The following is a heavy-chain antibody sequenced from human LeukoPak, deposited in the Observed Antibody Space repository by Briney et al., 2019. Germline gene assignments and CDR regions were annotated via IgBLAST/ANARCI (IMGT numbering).Heavy chain of an antibody. V-gene: IGHV4-59*01. CDR2: IYYTGST. CDR3: ARVSGARGFDY. D-gene: IGHD7-27*01. Sequence: NPSETLSLTCTVSGGSISSYYWSWIRQPPGKGLEWIGYIYYTGSTNYSPSLKSRVTISVDTSRTQFSLKLSSVTAADTAVYYCARVSGARGFDYWGQGTLVTVS. J-gene: IGHJ4*02. CDR1: GGSISSYY.